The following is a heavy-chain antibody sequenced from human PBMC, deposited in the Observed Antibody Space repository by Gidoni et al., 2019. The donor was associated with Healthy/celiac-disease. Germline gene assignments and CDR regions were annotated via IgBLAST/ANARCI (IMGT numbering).Heavy chain of an antibody. Sequence: EVQLVESGGGLVQPGGSLRLSCAASGFTFSSYWMSWVRQAPGKRLEWVANIKQDGSEKYYVDSVKGRFTISRDNAKNSLYLQMNSLRAEDTAVYYCARDPDSSGYYLMFDGMDVWGQGTTVTVSS. CDR2: IKQDGSEK. J-gene: IGHJ6*02. CDR3: ARDPDSSGYYLMFDGMDV. CDR1: GFTFSSYW. D-gene: IGHD3-22*01. V-gene: IGHV3-7*01.